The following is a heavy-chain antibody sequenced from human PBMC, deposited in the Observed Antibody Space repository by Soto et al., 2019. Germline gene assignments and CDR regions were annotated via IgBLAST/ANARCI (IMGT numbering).Heavy chain of an antibody. V-gene: IGHV1-2*04. CDR3: AAFDCTNGVCPNDAFEI. Sequence: ASVKVSCKASGYTFTGYYMHWVRQAPGQGLEWMGWINPNSGGTNYAQKFQGWVTMTRDTSISTAYMELSRLRSDDTAVYYCAAFDCTNGVCPNDAFEIWGQGTMVTVSS. CDR1: GYTFTGYY. CDR2: INPNSGGT. D-gene: IGHD2-8*01. J-gene: IGHJ3*02.